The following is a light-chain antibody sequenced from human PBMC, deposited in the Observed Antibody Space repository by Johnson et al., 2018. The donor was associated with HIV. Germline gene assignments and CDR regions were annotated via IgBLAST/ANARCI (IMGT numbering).Light chain of an antibody. V-gene: IGLV1-51*02. CDR3: ATWAASLSANV. CDR1: SSNIGNNY. CDR2: ENN. J-gene: IGLJ1*01. Sequence: QSVLTQPPSVSAAPGQKVTISCSGSSSNIGNNYVSWYQQLPGTAPKLLIYENNRRPSGVPDRFSGSKSAASATLDITGLQSGDEGDSYCATWAASLSANVFGPGTKVTVL.